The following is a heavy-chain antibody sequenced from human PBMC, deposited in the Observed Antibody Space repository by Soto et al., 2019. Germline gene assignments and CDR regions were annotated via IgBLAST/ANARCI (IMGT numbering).Heavy chain of an antibody. Sequence: PSETLSLTCTVSGGSISNYYWSWIRQPAGKGLEWIGRIYPTGSTNYNRSLKSRVTMSLDTSKNQLFLKLSSVTAADTAVYYCARGLRYDYVWGSYHDNWFDPWGQGTLVTVS. CDR3: ARGLRYDYVWGSYHDNWFDP. CDR2: IYPTGST. CDR1: GGSISNYY. D-gene: IGHD3-16*02. V-gene: IGHV4-4*07. J-gene: IGHJ5*02.